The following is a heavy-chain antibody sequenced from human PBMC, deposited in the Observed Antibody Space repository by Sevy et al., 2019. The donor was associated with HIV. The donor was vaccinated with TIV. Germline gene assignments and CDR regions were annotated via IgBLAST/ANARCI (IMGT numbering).Heavy chain of an antibody. V-gene: IGHV1-24*01. CDR3: ATAREYYQDSSGYLDF. CDR2: FDPEDGET. Sequence: ASVKVSCKVSGYTLTGLSMHWARQAPGKGLEWMGRFDPEDGETIYAQNFQGRVTLTEDTSRDTAYMELSSLRYEDTAVYYCATAREYYQDSSGYLDFWGQGTLVTVSS. D-gene: IGHD3-22*01. CDR1: GYTLTGLS. J-gene: IGHJ4*02.